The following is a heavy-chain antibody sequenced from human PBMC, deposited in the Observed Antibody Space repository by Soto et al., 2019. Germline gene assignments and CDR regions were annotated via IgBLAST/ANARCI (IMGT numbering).Heavy chain of an antibody. Sequence: GGSLRLSCAASGFTFSSYSMNWVRQAPGKGLEWVSYISSSSSTIYYADSVKGRFTISRDNAKNSLYLQMNSLRAEDTAVYYCASGVVPAVPVWFDPWGQGTLVTVSS. CDR1: GFTFSSYS. D-gene: IGHD2-2*01. CDR3: ASGVVPAVPVWFDP. CDR2: ISSSSSTI. V-gene: IGHV3-48*01. J-gene: IGHJ5*02.